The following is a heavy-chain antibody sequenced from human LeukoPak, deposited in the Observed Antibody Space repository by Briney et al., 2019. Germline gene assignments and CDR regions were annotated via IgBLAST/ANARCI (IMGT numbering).Heavy chain of an antibody. V-gene: IGHV3-66*01. CDR1: GFTVSSNY. D-gene: IGHD3-10*01. CDR2: IYSGGST. J-gene: IGHJ4*02. CDR3: ASSSLVRGVIIDFDY. Sequence: GGSLRLSCAASGFTVSSNYMSWVRQAPGKGLEWVPVIYSGGSTYYADSVKGRFTISRDNSKNTLYLQMNSLRAEDTAVYYCASSSLVRGVIIDFDYWGQGTLVTVSS.